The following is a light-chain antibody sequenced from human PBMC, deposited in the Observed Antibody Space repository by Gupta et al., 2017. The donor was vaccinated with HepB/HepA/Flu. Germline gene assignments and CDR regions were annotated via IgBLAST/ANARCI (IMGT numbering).Light chain of an antibody. CDR3: QQRSNWPQLT. CDR1: QSVSSY. CDR2: DAS. V-gene: IGKV3-11*01. J-gene: IGKJ4*01. Sequence: EIVLTQSPAILALSPGERATLSCRASQSVSSYLAWYQQKPGQAPRLLIYDASNRGTGIPARFSGSGSGTDFTLTISSIEPEDFAVVYCQQRSNWPQLTFGGGTKVEIK.